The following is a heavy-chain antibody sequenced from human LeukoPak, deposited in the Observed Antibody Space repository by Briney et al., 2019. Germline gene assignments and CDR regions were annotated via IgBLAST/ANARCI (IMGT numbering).Heavy chain of an antibody. V-gene: IGHV4-59*01. CDR2: RYYSGST. J-gene: IGHJ1*01. CDR3: ARVRGDFETD. CDR1: GGSISSYY. Sequence: SETLSLTCSVSGGSISSYYWTWIRQPPGEGLEWIGYRYYSGSTTYNPSLKSRVTISVDASKSQFSLKLISVTAADTAIYYCARVRGDFETDWGQGTLVTVSS. D-gene: IGHD3-16*01.